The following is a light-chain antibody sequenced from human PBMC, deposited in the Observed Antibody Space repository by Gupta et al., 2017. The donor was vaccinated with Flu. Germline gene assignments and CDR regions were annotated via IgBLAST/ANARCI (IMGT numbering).Light chain of an antibody. CDR1: SSNIGSNT. V-gene: IGLV1-44*01. J-gene: IGLJ2*01. Sequence: QSVLTQPPSASGTPGQRVPISCPGSSSNIGSNTVNWYQQLPGTAPKLLIYSNNQRPSGVPARFSGSKSGTSAALAISGLQSEDEADYYCEAWDDSLNDYVVFGGGTKLTVL. CDR2: SNN. CDR3: EAWDDSLNDYVV.